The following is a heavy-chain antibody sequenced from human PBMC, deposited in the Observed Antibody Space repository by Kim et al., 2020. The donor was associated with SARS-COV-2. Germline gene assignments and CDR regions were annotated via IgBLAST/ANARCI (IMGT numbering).Heavy chain of an antibody. D-gene: IGHD1-26*01. V-gene: IGHV4-34*01. J-gene: IGHJ5*02. CDR3: ASHSGSYGGFDP. Sequence: NYSPSLKRRVTISVATSKNQFSLKLSSVTAADTAVYYCASHSGSYGGFDPWGQGTLVTVSS.